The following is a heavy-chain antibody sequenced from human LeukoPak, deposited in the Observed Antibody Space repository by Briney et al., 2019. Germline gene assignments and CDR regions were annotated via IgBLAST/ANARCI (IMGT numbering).Heavy chain of an antibody. CDR3: ARHLSGVTGYTYGRGIDY. CDR1: GFTFSSYW. V-gene: IGHV3-7*01. CDR2: IKKDGSEK. J-gene: IGHJ4*02. D-gene: IGHD5-18*01. Sequence: GGSLRLSCAASGFTFSSYWMSWVRQAPGKGLEWVANIKKDGSEKYYVDSVKGRFTISRDNARTSLYLQMISLRAEDTAVYYCARHLSGVTGYTYGRGIDYWGQGTLVTVSS.